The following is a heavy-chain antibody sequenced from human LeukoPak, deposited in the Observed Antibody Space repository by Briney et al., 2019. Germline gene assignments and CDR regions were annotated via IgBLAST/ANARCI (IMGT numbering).Heavy chain of an antibody. CDR2: IRKDGGAK. V-gene: IGHV3-7*01. D-gene: IGHD3-22*01. CDR3: ASSHDSSGND. J-gene: IGHJ4*02. CDR1: GLPVSTYW. Sequence: GGYLRLSCSASGLPVSTYWMAWVRQAPGKGLDWVANIRKDGGAKFYAASVKGRFIISRDNAKNSLYLQMNNLRDEDTAVYYCASSHDSSGNDWGQGTLVTVSS.